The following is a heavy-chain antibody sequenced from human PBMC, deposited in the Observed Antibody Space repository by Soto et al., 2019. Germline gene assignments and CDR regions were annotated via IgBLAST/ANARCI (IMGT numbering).Heavy chain of an antibody. Sequence: EVQLVESGGGSVQPGGSLRLSCAASGFTFSTFSMNWVRQAPGRGLEWISYISGGGRPISYADSVKGRFTISRDNAKKSLYLQMDSLTDEDTAVYYCERDLGWDFDSWGQGTLVTVSS. CDR2: ISGGGRPI. D-gene: IGHD6-19*01. V-gene: IGHV3-48*02. CDR3: ERDLGWDFDS. J-gene: IGHJ4*02. CDR1: GFTFSTFS.